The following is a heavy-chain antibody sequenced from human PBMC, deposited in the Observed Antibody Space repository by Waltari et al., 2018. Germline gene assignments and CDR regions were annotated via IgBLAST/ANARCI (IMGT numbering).Heavy chain of an antibody. V-gene: IGHV4-34*01. CDR2: INHSGST. J-gene: IGHJ4*02. D-gene: IGHD5-18*01. CDR1: GGSFSGYY. Sequence: QVQLQQWGAGLLKPSETLSLTCAVYGGSFSGYYWSWLRQPPGKGLEWIGEINHSGSTNYNPSLKSRDTISVDTSKNQFSLKLSSVTAADTAVYYCARASYLAAMAPGYFDYWGQGTLVTVSS. CDR3: ARASYLAAMAPGYFDY.